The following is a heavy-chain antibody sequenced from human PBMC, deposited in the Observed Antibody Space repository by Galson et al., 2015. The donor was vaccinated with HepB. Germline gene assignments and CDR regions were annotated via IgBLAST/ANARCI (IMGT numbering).Heavy chain of an antibody. CDR2: ISYDGSNK. CDR1: GFTLSSYG. V-gene: IGHV3-30*18. D-gene: IGHD3-16*02. J-gene: IGHJ4*02. CDR3: AKDGNSPPPIMITFGGVIAEYYFDY. Sequence: SLRLSCAASGFTLSSYGMHWVRQAPGKGLEWVAVISYDGSNKYYADSVKGRFTISRDNSKNTLYLQMNSLRAEDTAVYYCAKDGNSPPPIMITFGGVIAEYYFDYWGQGTLVTVSS.